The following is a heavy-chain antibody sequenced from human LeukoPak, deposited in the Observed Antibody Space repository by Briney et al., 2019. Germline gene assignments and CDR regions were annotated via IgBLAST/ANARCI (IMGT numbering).Heavy chain of an antibody. CDR2: IYTSGST. J-gene: IGHJ5*02. CDR3: ARGDPYSSRAAWFDP. V-gene: IGHV4-61*02. Sequence: SETLSLTCTVSGGSISSGSYCWSWIRQPAGKGLEWIGRIYTSGSTNYNPSLKSRVTISVDTSKNQFSLKLSSVTAADTAVYYCARGDPYSSRAAWFDPWGQGTLVTVSS. D-gene: IGHD6-13*01. CDR1: GGSISSGSYC.